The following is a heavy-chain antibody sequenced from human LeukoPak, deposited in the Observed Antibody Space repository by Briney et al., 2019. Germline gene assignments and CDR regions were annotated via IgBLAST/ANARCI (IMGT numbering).Heavy chain of an antibody. J-gene: IGHJ4*02. D-gene: IGHD5-12*01. CDR3: ARDRGWLAHDC. CDR1: GFNLGSSW. Sequence: GGSLRLSCVVSGFNLGSSWMSWVRQAPGKGLEWVANIKEDGSQTYYVDSVKGRFTISRDNAKNSLYMQLNSLRVEDTAVYCCARDRGWLAHDCWGQGTLVTVSP. CDR2: IKEDGSQT. V-gene: IGHV3-7*01.